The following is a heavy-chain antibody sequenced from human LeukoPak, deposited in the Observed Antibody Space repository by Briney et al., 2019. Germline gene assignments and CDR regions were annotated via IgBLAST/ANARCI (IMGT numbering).Heavy chain of an antibody. J-gene: IGHJ4*02. CDR1: GGSFSGYY. D-gene: IGHD3-10*01. V-gene: IGHV4-34*01. Sequence: PSETLSLTCAVYGGSFSGYYWSWIRQPPGKGLEWIGEINHSGSTNYNPSLKSRVTISVDTSKNQFSLKLSSVAAADTAVYYCARSYGSGSSSFDYWGQGTLVTVSS. CDR2: INHSGST. CDR3: ARSYGSGSSSFDY.